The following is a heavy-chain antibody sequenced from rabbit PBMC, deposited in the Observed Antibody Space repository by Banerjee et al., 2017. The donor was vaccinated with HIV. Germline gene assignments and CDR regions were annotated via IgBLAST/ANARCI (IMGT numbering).Heavy chain of an antibody. CDR2: IYVGSSAIT. CDR3: ARDLAGVIGWNFDL. D-gene: IGHD4-1*01. V-gene: IGHV1S40*01. CDR1: GFSFSSSYY. Sequence: QSLEESGGDLVKPGASLTLTCTASGFSFSSSYYMCWVRQAPGKGLEWIACIYVGSSAITWYASWAKGRFTISKTSSTTVTLQMTSLTVADTATYFCARDLAGVIGWNFDLWGQGTLVTV. J-gene: IGHJ4*01.